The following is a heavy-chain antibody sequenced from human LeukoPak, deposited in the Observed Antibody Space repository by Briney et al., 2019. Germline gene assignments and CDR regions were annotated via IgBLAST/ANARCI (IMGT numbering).Heavy chain of an antibody. CDR1: GGSISSSNYY. Sequence: KPSETLSLTCSVSGGSISSSNYYWGWIRQSPGKGLEWIGSIYHSGSTYYNPSLKSRVTISVDTSKNQFSLKLSSVTAADTAVYYCASSRSGRPGYTPNYWGQGTLVTVSS. D-gene: IGHD3-16*02. CDR2: IYHSGST. J-gene: IGHJ4*02. V-gene: IGHV4-39*07. CDR3: ASSRSGRPGYTPNY.